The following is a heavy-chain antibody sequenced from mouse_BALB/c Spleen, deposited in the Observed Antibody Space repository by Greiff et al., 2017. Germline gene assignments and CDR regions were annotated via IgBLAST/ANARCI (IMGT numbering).Heavy chain of an antibody. J-gene: IGHJ1*01. V-gene: IGHV5-9-1*01. CDR1: GFTFSSYT. Sequence: EVMLVESGGGLVKPGGSLKLSCAASGFTFSSYTMSWVRQTPEKRLEWVATISSGGSYTYYPDSVKGRFTISRDNAKNTLYLQMTSLRSEDTAMYYCARTLRWYFDVWGAGTTVTVSS. D-gene: IGHD1-1*01. CDR2: ISSGGSYT. CDR3: ARTLRWYFDV.